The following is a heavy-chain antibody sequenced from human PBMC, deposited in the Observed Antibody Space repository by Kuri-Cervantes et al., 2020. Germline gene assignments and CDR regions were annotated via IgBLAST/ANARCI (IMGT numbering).Heavy chain of an antibody. Sequence: ASVKVSCKESVYTFTANAMNWVRLAPGQGLEWMGLINTNTGNPTYAQGFIGRFVFSLDTSVSTAYLPISNLKAEDTAIYYCARWCGSGQKIYHFDYWGLGTLVTVSS. J-gene: IGHJ4*02. CDR2: INTNTGNP. D-gene: IGHD3-10*01. CDR1: VYTFTANA. V-gene: IGHV7-4-1*02. CDR3: ARWCGSGQKIYHFDY.